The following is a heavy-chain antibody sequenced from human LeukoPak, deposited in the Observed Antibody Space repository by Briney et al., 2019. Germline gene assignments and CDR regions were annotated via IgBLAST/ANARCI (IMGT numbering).Heavy chain of an antibody. J-gene: IGHJ4*02. Sequence: PSETLSLTCTVSGDSISGSTYYWGWIRQPPAKGLEWIGNINYSGTTYYNPSLKSRVTISVDTSKNQFSLKLSSVTAADTAVYYCARGRVMVRGDYLYWGQGTLVTVSS. V-gene: IGHV4-39*01. D-gene: IGHD3-10*01. CDR2: INYSGTT. CDR1: GDSISGSTYY. CDR3: ARGRVMVRGDYLY.